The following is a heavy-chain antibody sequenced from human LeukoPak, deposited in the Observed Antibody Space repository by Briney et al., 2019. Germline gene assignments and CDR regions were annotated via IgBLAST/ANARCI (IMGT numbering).Heavy chain of an antibody. V-gene: IGHV3-74*01. CDR2: INSDGSST. CDR1: GFTFSSYW. CDR3: AREVRGTYLDY. D-gene: IGHD4/OR15-4a*01. Sequence: PEGSLRLSCAASGFTFSSYWLHWVRQAPGKGLVWVSRINSDGSSTSYADSVKGRFTISRDNAKNTLYLQMNSLRDDDTAVYFCAREVRGTYLDYWGQGTLVTVSS. J-gene: IGHJ4*02.